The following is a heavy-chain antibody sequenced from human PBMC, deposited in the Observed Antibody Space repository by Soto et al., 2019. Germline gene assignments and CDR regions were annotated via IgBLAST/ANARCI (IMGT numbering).Heavy chain of an antibody. V-gene: IGHV1-69*06. D-gene: IGHD2-2*02. CDR2: IIPIFGTA. CDR3: ATGGGYCSSTSCYSRTGDY. CDR1: GGTFSSYA. J-gene: IGHJ4*02. Sequence: QVQLVQSGAEVKKPGSSVKVSCKASGGTFSSYAISWVRQAPGQGLEWMGGIIPIFGTANYAQKFQGRVTITADKSTSTAYMELSSLRSEDTAVYYCATGGGYCSSTSCYSRTGDYWGQGTLVTVSS.